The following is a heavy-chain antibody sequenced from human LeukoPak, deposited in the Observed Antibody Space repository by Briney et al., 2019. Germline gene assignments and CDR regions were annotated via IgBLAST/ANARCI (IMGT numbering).Heavy chain of an antibody. CDR3: ARGTTVVSPAEGDDFDY. D-gene: IGHD4-23*01. CDR1: GYTFTSYY. J-gene: IGHJ4*02. V-gene: IGHV1-46*01. Sequence: ASVKVSCKASGYTFTSYYMHWVRQAPGQGLEWMGIINPSGGSTSYAQEFQGRVTMTRDMSTSTVYMELSSLRSEDTAVYYCARGTTVVSPAEGDDFDYWGQGTLVTVSS. CDR2: INPSGGST.